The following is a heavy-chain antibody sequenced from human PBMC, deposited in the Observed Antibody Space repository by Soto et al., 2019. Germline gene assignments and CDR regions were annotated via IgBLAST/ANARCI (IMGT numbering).Heavy chain of an antibody. J-gene: IGHJ5*02. CDR1: GGSFSSYY. CDR2: INHYGST. D-gene: IGHD2-2*01. V-gene: IGHV4-34*01. Sequence: QVQLQQWGAGLLKPSETLSLTCAVYGGSFSSYYWSWIRQPPGKGLEWIGQINHYGSTDYNPSLKSRVTISVDTSKNHFSLRLSSVTAADTAMYYCATHCSSTSCYYTFDPWGQGTLVTVYS. CDR3: ATHCSSTSCYYTFDP.